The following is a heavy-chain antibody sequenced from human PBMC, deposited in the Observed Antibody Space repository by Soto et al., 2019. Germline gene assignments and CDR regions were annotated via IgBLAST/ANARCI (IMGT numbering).Heavy chain of an antibody. CDR1: GYSFTSYW. CDR3: ASPKYCSSTSCYGSPMDV. CDR2: IYPGDSDT. Sequence: LGESLKISCKGSGYSFTSYWIGWVRQMPGKGLEWMGIIYPGDSDTRYSPSFQGQVTISADKSISTAYLQWSSLKASDTAMYYCASPKYCSSTSCYGSPMDVWGQGTTVTVSS. D-gene: IGHD2-2*01. V-gene: IGHV5-51*01. J-gene: IGHJ6*02.